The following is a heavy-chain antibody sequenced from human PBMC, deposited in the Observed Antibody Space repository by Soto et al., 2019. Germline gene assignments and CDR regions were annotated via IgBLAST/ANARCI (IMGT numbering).Heavy chain of an antibody. J-gene: IGHJ4*02. CDR3: ARSRDGYNFVGDC. D-gene: IGHD5-12*01. V-gene: IGHV3-74*01. Sequence: EVQLVESGGGLVQPGGSLRLSCAASGFTLSSYWMHWVRQAPGKGLVWISRINIDGSSTSYADSVKGRFTISRDNAKNTLYVQVNRVRAEDTAVYYCARSRDGYNFVGDCWGQGILVTFSS. CDR2: INIDGSST. CDR1: GFTLSSYW.